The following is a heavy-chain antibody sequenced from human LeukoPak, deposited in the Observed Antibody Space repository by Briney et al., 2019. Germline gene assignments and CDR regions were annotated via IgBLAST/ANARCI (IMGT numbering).Heavy chain of an antibody. CDR3: ARVPFWYYYDSSGYPMYFDY. CDR2: ISAYNGNT. V-gene: IGHV1-18*01. J-gene: IGHJ4*02. Sequence: GASVKVSCKASGYTFTSYGISWVRQAPGQGLEWMGWISAYNGNTNYAQRLQGRVTMTTDTSTSTAYMELRSLRSDDTAVYYCARVPFWYYYDSSGYPMYFDYWGQGTLVTVSS. D-gene: IGHD3-22*01. CDR1: GYTFTSYG.